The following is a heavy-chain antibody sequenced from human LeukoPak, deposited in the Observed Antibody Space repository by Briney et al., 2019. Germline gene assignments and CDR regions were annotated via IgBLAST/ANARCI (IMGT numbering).Heavy chain of an antibody. CDR2: ISSGSSYT. CDR1: GFTFSSYS. CDR3: ANPPTVTTFHN. J-gene: IGHJ4*02. V-gene: IGHV3-21*04. Sequence: GGSLRLSCAASGFTFSSYSMNWVRQAPGKGLEWVSSISSGSSYTYYADSVKGRFTISRDTSKNTLYLQMNSLRAEDTALYYCANPPTVTTFHNWGQGTLVTVSS. D-gene: IGHD4-11*01.